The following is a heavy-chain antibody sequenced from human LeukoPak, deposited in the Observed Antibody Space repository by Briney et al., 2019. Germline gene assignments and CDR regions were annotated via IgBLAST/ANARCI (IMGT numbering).Heavy chain of an antibody. CDR3: ARGADMGYCSSTSCHQPDDAFDI. Sequence: GGSLRLSCAASGFTVSSNYMSWVRQAPGKGLEWVSVIYSGGSTYDADSVRGRFTISRDNSKNTLYLQMNSLRAEDTAVYYCARGADMGYCSSTSCHQPDDAFDIWGQGTMVTVSS. V-gene: IGHV3-53*01. CDR1: GFTVSSNY. D-gene: IGHD2-2*01. CDR2: IYSGGST. J-gene: IGHJ3*02.